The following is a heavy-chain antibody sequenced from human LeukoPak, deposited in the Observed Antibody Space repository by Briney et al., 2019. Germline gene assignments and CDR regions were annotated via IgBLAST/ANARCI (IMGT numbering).Heavy chain of an antibody. CDR3: ARDLAVYYYGMDV. V-gene: IGHV1-46*01. J-gene: IGHJ6*04. CDR2: INSSGGST. Sequence: ASVTVSCKASGYTFTIYYMHWVRQAPGQGLEWMGIINSSGGSTTYAQKFQCRVTMTRDTSTSTVYMELSSLRSEDTAVYYCARDLAVYYYGMDVWGEGTTVTVSS. CDR1: GYTFTIYY.